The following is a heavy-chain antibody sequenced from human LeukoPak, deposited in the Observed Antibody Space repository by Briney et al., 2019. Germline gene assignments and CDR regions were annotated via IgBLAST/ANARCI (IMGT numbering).Heavy chain of an antibody. J-gene: IGHJ3*02. CDR3: AKLPAADRDAFDI. V-gene: IGHV3-53*05. D-gene: IGHD1-7*01. CDR2: IYSGGST. CDR1: GFTVSSNY. Sequence: GGSLRLSCAASGFTVSSNYMSWVRQAPGKGLEWVSVIYSGGSTYYADSVKGRFTISRDNSKNTLYLQMNSLRAEDMALYYCAKLPAADRDAFDIWGQGTMVTVSS.